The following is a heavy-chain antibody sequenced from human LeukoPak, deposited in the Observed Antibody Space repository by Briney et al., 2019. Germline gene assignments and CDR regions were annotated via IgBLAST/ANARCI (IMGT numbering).Heavy chain of an antibody. D-gene: IGHD4-17*01. Sequence: GGSLRLSCAASGFTFSSHGMHWVRQAPGKGLEWVAVTWYDGSTKYYADSVKGRFTISRDNSKNTLSLEMNSLRAEDTAVYYCAIGGYGDYVEAFDYWGQGTLVTVSS. V-gene: IGHV3-33*01. CDR3: AIGGYGDYVEAFDY. CDR2: TWYDGSTK. CDR1: GFTFSSHG. J-gene: IGHJ4*02.